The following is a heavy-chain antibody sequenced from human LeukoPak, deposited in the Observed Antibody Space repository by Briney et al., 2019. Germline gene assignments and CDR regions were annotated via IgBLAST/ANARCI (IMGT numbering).Heavy chain of an antibody. CDR2: ISGSGGST. V-gene: IGHV3-23*01. J-gene: IGHJ4*02. CDR1: GFTFSSYA. Sequence: GGSLRLSCAASGFTFSSYAMSWVRQAPGKGLEWVSAISGSGGSTYYADSVKGRFAISRDNSKNTLYLQMSSLRAEDTAVYYCARDTSDYFGSGTYGSDFWGQGTLVTVSS. CDR3: ARDTSDYFGSGTYGSDF. D-gene: IGHD3-10*01.